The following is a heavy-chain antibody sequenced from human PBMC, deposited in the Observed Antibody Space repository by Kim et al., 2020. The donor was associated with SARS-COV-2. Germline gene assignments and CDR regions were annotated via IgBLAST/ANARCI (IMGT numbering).Heavy chain of an antibody. J-gene: IGHJ5*02. CDR2: T. D-gene: IGHD3-3*01. CDR3: ARQGGYDFSLT. V-gene: IGHV5-51*01. Sequence: TRYSPAFQGQVTISADKSISTAYLQWSSLKASDTAMYYCARQGGYDFSLTWGQGTLVTVSS.